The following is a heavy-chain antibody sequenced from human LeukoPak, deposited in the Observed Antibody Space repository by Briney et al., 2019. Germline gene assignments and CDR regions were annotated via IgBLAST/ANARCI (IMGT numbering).Heavy chain of an antibody. D-gene: IGHD3-22*01. CDR3: ASGYYYDSSGYPLRY. Sequence: SETLSLTSAVYGGSFSGYYWSWIRQPPGKGLEWIGEINHSGSTNYNPSLKSRVTISVDTSENQFSLKLSSVTAADTAVYYCASGYYYDSSGYPLRYWGQGTLVTVSS. CDR2: INHSGST. CDR1: GGSFSGYY. V-gene: IGHV4-34*01. J-gene: IGHJ4*02.